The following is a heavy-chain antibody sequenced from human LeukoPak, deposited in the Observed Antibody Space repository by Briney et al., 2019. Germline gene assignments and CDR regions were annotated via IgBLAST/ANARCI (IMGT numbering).Heavy chain of an antibody. D-gene: IGHD3-10*01. CDR2: INHSGST. Sequence: SETLSLTCAVYGGSFSGYYWSWIRQPPGKGLEWIGEINHSGSTNYNPSLKSRVTISVDTSKNQFSLKLSSVTAADTAVYYCARGKTTMVRGVPIWFDPWGQGTLVTVSS. CDR3: ARGKTTMVRGVPIWFDP. CDR1: GGSFSGYY. V-gene: IGHV4-34*01. J-gene: IGHJ5*02.